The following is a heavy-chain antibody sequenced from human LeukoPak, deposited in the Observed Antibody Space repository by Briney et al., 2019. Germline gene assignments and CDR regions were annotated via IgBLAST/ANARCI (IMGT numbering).Heavy chain of an antibody. J-gene: IGHJ4*02. CDR2: INPSGGST. D-gene: IGHD3-22*01. CDR1: GYTFTSYY. V-gene: IGHV1-46*01. CDR3: ARGLLSGYYDSSGYPDY. Sequence: GASVTVSCTASGYTFTSYYMHWVRQAPGQGLEWMGIINPSGGSTSYAQKFQGRVTMTRDTSTRTVYMELSSLRSEDTAVYYCARGLLSGYYDSSGYPDYWGQGTLVTVSS.